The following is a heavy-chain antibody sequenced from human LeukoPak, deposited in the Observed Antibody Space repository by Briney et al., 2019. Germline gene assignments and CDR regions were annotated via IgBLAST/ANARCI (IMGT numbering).Heavy chain of an antibody. V-gene: IGHV1-2*06. Sequence: GASVKVSCKASGYTFTGYHMHWVRQAPGQGLEWMGRINPNSGDTNYAQKFQGRVTMTRDTSISTAYMELSRLRSDDTAVYYCARGRRNPNTAMDQYWGQGTLVTVSS. CDR1: GYTFTGYH. J-gene: IGHJ4*02. CDR2: INPNSGDT. D-gene: IGHD5-18*01. CDR3: ARGRRNPNTAMDQY.